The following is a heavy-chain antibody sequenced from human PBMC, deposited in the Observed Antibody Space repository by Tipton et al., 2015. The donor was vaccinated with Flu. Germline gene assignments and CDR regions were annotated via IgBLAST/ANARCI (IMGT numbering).Heavy chain of an antibody. Sequence: TLSLTCTVSGGSISSGGYYWSWIRQHPGKGLEWIGYIYYSGSTYYNPSLKSRVTISVDTSKNQFALKLSSVTAADTAVYYCARLHYDDSSNPWGQGTLVTVST. CDR2: IYYSGST. V-gene: IGHV4-31*03. CDR1: GGSISSGGYY. J-gene: IGHJ5*02. CDR3: ARLHYDDSSNP. D-gene: IGHD3-22*01.